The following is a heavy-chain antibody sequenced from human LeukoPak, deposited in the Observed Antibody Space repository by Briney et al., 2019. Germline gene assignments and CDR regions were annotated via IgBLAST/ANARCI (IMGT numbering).Heavy chain of an antibody. CDR3: ARVPPGFWSGYYSGAFDI. CDR1: GGSISSGGYY. V-gene: IGHV4-31*03. J-gene: IGHJ3*02. D-gene: IGHD3-3*01. Sequence: PSQTLSLTCTVSGGSISSGGYYWSWIRQHPGKGLEWIGYIYYSGSTYYNPSLKSRVTISVDTSKNQFSLKLSSVTAADTAVYYCARVPPGFWSGYYSGAFDIWGQGTMVTVSS. CDR2: IYYSGST.